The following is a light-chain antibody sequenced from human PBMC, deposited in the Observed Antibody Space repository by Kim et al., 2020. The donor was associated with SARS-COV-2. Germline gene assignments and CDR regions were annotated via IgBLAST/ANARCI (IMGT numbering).Light chain of an antibody. Sequence: PGPNFAVSWYGTSSDLGNNYGSWYQHAPGTAPNLLIQDNNRRPSGIPDRFSGSKSGASATLGITGLQTGDEADYYCATWDSSLSAVFGGGTQLTVL. CDR2: DNN. J-gene: IGLJ3*02. V-gene: IGLV1-51*01. CDR1: SSDLGNNY. CDR3: ATWDSSLSAV.